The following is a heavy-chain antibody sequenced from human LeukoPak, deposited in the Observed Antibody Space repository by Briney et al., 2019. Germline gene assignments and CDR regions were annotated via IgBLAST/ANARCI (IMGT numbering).Heavy chain of an antibody. V-gene: IGHV3-33*01. J-gene: IGHJ4*02. Sequence: GRSLRLSCSASGFTFSSYGMDWVRQAPGKGREWGAVIWYDGSNKNYADSLKGRFTISRDKSKNTLYLQMDRLRGEDKAVYYCARARDNYDRSGFSALDYWGEGNLVTVSS. CDR2: IWYDGSNK. CDR3: ARARDNYDRSGFSALDY. CDR1: GFTFSSYG. D-gene: IGHD3-22*01.